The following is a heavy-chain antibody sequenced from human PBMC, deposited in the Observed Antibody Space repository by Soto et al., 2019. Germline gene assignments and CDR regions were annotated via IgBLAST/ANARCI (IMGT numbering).Heavy chain of an antibody. V-gene: IGHV3-23*01. CDR1: GFIFSNYA. D-gene: IGHD3-3*02. CDR3: AQDRQHFPHAFDI. CDR2: ISGTGGST. Sequence: EVQLLESGGGLVQPGGSLRLSCAASGFIFSNYAMSWVRQAPGKGLEWVSAISGTGGSTYYADSVKGRFTISRDNSKNSLYLQMNSLRDEDTAIYYCAQDRQHFPHAFDIWGQGTMVTVSS. J-gene: IGHJ3*02.